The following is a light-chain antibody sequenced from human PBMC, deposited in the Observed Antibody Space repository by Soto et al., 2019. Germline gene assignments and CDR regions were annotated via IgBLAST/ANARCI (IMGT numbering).Light chain of an antibody. J-gene: IGKJ5*01. CDR1: LDIRHD. V-gene: IGKV1-17*01. Sequence: DIQMTQSPSSLSASVGDSVTITCRSSLDIRHDLGWYQQRPGKAPKRLIYAASILQSGVPSRFSGSRSGTEFTLTISSLQPEDFATYYCQQLNSFPITFGQGTRLEI. CDR2: AAS. CDR3: QQLNSFPIT.